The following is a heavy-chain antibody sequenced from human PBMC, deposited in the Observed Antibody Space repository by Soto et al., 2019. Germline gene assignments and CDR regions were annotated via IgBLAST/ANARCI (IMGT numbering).Heavy chain of an antibody. Sequence: SETLSLTCTVSGGSISSGGYYWSWIRQHPGKGLEWIGYIYYSGSTYYNPSLKSRVTISVDTSKNQFSLKLSSVTAADTAVYYCARAGNSSSPHDYYYYGMDVWGQGTTVTVSS. D-gene: IGHD6-6*01. CDR3: ARAGNSSSPHDYYYYGMDV. CDR1: GGSISSGGYY. CDR2: IYYSGST. J-gene: IGHJ6*02. V-gene: IGHV4-31*02.